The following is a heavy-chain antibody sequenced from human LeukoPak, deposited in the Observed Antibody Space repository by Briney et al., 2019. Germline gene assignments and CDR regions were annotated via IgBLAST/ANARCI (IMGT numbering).Heavy chain of an antibody. CDR2: ISAYNGNT. J-gene: IGHJ6*03. Sequence: GASVKVSCKASGYTFTNYGISWVRQAPGQGLEWMGWISAYNGNTNYAQKLQGRVTMTTDRSTSTAYMELRSLRSDDTAVYYCARSSSGYDSADYYYYYYMDVWGKGTTVTVSS. CDR1: GYTFTNYG. D-gene: IGHD5-12*01. V-gene: IGHV1-18*01. CDR3: ARSSSGYDSADYYYYYYMDV.